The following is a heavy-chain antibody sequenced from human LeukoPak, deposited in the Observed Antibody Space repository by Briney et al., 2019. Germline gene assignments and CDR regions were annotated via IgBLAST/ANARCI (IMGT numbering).Heavy chain of an antibody. D-gene: IGHD2-2*02. CDR3: ARTFGYCSSTSCYTVDY. V-gene: IGHV3-21*01. CDR2: ISSSSSYI. J-gene: IGHJ4*02. CDR1: GFTFSSYS. Sequence: GGSPRLSCAASGFTFSSYSMNWVRQAPGKGLEWVSSISSSSSYIYYADSVKGRFTISRDNAKNSLYLQMNSLRAEDTAVYYCARTFGYCSSTSCYTVDYWGQGTLVTVSS.